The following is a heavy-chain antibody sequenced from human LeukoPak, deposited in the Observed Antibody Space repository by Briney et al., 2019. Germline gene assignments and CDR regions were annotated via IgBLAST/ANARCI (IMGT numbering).Heavy chain of an antibody. Sequence: PSETLSLTCTVSGGSISSSSYYWGWIRQPPGKGLEWIGSIYYSGSTYYNPSLKSRVTISVDTSKNQFSLKLSSVTAADTAVYYCARSGHTPYSSGWLFDYWGQGTLVTVSS. CDR2: IYYSGST. CDR1: GGSISSSSYY. J-gene: IGHJ4*02. V-gene: IGHV4-39*07. D-gene: IGHD6-19*01. CDR3: ARSGHTPYSSGWLFDY.